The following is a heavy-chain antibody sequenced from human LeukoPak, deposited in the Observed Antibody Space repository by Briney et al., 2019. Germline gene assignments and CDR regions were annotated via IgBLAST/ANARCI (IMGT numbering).Heavy chain of an antibody. Sequence: PGGSLRLSCAASGFSFGSNIMHWVRQAPGKGLEWVSAISGSGGSTYYADSVKGRFTISRDNSKNTLYLQMNSLRAEDTAVYYCANLGAHCSGGSCYSVDDYWGQGTLVTVSS. J-gene: IGHJ4*02. CDR3: ANLGAHCSGGSCYSVDDY. D-gene: IGHD2-15*01. CDR1: GFSFGSNI. CDR2: ISGSGGST. V-gene: IGHV3-23*01.